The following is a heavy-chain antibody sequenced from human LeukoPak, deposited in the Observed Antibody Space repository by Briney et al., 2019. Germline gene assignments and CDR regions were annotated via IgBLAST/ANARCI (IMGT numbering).Heavy chain of an antibody. CDR1: GFTFSGYA. V-gene: IGHV3-23*01. D-gene: IGHD3-3*01. Sequence: PGASLRLSCAASGFTFSGYAMSWVRQAPGKGLEWVSAISGSGGSTYYADSVKGRFTISRDNSKNTLYLQMNSLRAEDTAVYYCAKTTIDDFWDPPFYGMDVWGQGTTVTVSS. J-gene: IGHJ6*02. CDR3: AKTTIDDFWDPPFYGMDV. CDR2: ISGSGGST.